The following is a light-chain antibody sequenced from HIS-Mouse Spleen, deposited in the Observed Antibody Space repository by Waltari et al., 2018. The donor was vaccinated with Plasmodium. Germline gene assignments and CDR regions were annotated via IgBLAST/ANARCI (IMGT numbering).Light chain of an antibody. CDR2: GNS. CDR1: SPNIGAGYD. Sequence: QSVLTQPPSVSGAPGQRVTIPCTGSSPNIGAGYDVHWYQQPPGTAPKLLIYGNSNRPSGVPDRFSGSKSGTSASLAITGLQAEDEADYYCQSYDSSLSGSVFGGGTKLTVL. CDR3: QSYDSSLSGSV. V-gene: IGLV1-40*01. J-gene: IGLJ2*01.